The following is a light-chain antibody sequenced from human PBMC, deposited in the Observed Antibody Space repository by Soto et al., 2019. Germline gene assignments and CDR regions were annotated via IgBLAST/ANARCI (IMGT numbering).Light chain of an antibody. CDR2: DAS. J-gene: IGKJ5*01. CDR1: QTIRNW. Sequence: DIQMTQSPSTLSASVGDRVTITCRASQTIRNWLAWYQQKPGKAPKLLIYDASRLERWVPSRFSGSGSGTEFSLTISSLQPDDFATYYCQQYDSFSSTFGQGTRLEIK. CDR3: QQYDSFSST. V-gene: IGKV1-5*01.